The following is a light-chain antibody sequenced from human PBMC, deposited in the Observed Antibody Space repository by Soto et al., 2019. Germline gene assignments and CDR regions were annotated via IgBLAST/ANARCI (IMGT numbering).Light chain of an antibody. CDR3: QQDDSSPRT. CDR1: QSFTSTS. Sequence: IVLTQSPGTLSLSPGERATLSCRASQSFTSTSLAWYQQKPGQAPRLLISGASRRAAGIPDRFSGSGSGTDFTLTISRLESEDIAVYYCQQDDSSPRTFGQGTRVEIK. J-gene: IGKJ1*01. V-gene: IGKV3-20*01. CDR2: GAS.